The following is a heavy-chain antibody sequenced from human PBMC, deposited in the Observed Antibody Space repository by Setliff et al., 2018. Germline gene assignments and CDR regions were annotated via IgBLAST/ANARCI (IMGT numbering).Heavy chain of an antibody. CDR1: NYSINSNTYSY. V-gene: IGHV4-38-2*02. CDR3: ARAIDTGQIWSQYYFDY. J-gene: IGHJ4*02. D-gene: IGHD5-18*01. Sequence: SETLSLTCSVSNYSINSNTYSYWGWIRQPPGKGLEWIGTVYHSGSTYYNPSLKSRVTISVDTSKNQFSLKLSSVTAADTAVYYCARAIDTGQIWSQYYFDYWGQGTLVTVSS. CDR2: VYHSGST.